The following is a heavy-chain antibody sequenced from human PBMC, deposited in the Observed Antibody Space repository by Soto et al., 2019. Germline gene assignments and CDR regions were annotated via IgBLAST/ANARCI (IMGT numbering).Heavy chain of an antibody. CDR2: LSYDGDKE. CDR1: GFSFSDYG. Sequence: QVQLEESGGNVVQPGRSLRLSCAASGFSFSDYGMHWVRQAPGKGLESVALLSYDGDKEYYADSVKGRFTISRDNSKNTVFLQMNSLXPEDTAVYYCGKDLMGEQWLGVMHYWGQGTLVTVSS. V-gene: IGHV3-30*18. CDR3: GKDLMGEQWLGVMHY. D-gene: IGHD6-19*01. J-gene: IGHJ4*02.